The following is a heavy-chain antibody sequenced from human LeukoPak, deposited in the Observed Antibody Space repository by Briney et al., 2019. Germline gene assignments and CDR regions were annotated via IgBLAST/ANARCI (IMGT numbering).Heavy chain of an antibody. V-gene: IGHV3-21*01. CDR3: ARIGAGCSRDY. Sequence: GGSLTLSCAASGFTLSNFGLTWVGQALAKGLEWVSSIVGSSITYYADSLKGRFTIPRDNAKISLYLQSNSLRAEHTAVYYCARIGAGCSRDYWGQGTLVTVSS. CDR2: IVGSSIT. D-gene: IGHD6-13*01. J-gene: IGHJ4*02. CDR1: GFTLSNFG.